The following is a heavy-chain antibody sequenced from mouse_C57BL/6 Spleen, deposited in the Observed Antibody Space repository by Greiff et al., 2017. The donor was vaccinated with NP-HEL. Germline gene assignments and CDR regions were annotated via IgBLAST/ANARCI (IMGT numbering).Heavy chain of an antibody. CDR1: GYTFTSYW. J-gene: IGHJ1*03. CDR3: ARPIYYCGSYWYFDV. V-gene: IGHV1-52*01. CDR2: IDPSDSAT. D-gene: IGHD1-1*01. Sequence: VQLQQPGAELVRSGSSVKLSCKASGYTFTSYWMHWVKQRPIQGLEWIGNIDPSDSATHYNQKFKDKATLTVDKSSSTAYMQRSSLTSEDSAVYYCARPIYYCGSYWYFDVWGTGTTVTVSS.